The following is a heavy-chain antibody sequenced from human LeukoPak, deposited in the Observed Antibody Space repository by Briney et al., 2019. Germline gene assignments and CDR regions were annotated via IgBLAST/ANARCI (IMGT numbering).Heavy chain of an antibody. D-gene: IGHD4-23*01. CDR2: IKTDETIT. J-gene: IGHJ3*02. CDR1: GFTFSGSW. CDR3: TKVFYGGNSRDGFDI. V-gene: IGHV3-74*01. Sequence: QPGGSLRLSCEASGFTFSGSWMHWVRQAPGKGLEWVSHIKTDETITTYADSVKGRFTISRDNAKNSLYLQMNSLRAEDTAVYYCTKVFYGGNSRDGFDIWGQGTMVTVSS.